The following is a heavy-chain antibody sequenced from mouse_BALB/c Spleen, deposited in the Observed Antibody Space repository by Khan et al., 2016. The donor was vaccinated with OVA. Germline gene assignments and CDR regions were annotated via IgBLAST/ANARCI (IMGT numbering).Heavy chain of an antibody. CDR1: GYTFTSYY. CDR2: INPSNGGT. J-gene: IGHJ3*01. D-gene: IGHD2-12*01. V-gene: IGHV1S81*02. CDR3: TRGGYSTFAY. Sequence: QVQLQQSGPELVKPGASVKLSCKASGYTFTSYYLYWVKQRPGQGLEWIGEINPSNGGTNFNEKFKDKATPTVDKSSSTTSMQLSSLTSEDSAVYYCTRGGYSTFAYWGQGTLVTVSA.